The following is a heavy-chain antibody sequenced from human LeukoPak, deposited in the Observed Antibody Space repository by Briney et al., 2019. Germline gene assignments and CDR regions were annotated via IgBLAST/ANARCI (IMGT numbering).Heavy chain of an antibody. J-gene: IGHJ2*01. CDR2: ISAYNGNT. D-gene: IGHD2-2*01. CDR1: GYTFTSYG. Sequence: ASVKVSCKASGYTFTSYGISWVRQAPGQGLEWMGWISAYNGNTNYAQKLQGRVTMTTDTSTSTAYMELSSLRSEDTAVYYCAREVVVVPAAATNWYFDLWGRGTLVTVSS. CDR3: AREVVVVPAAATNWYFDL. V-gene: IGHV1-18*01.